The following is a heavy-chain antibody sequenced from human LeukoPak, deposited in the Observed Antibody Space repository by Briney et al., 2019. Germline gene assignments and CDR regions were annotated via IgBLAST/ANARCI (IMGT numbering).Heavy chain of an antibody. CDR1: GGAISRSY. D-gene: IGHD2-2*01. J-gene: IGHJ3*02. V-gene: IGHV4-59*01. CDR2: IYYSGTT. CDR3: ARQYCTSTTCRTFDI. Sequence: SQTLSLTCNVSGGAISRSYWSWIRQPPGKGLKWIGDIYYSGTTNYNPSLKSRLTISVVTSNNQFSLKLGPVTAADTAVYYCARQYCTSTTCRTFDIWGQGTMVTVSS.